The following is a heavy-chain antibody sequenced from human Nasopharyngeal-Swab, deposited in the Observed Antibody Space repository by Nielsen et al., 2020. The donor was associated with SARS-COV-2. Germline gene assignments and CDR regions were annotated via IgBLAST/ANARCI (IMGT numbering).Heavy chain of an antibody. J-gene: IGHJ6*03. CDR2: INHSGST. Sequence: SETLSLTCAVYGGSFSGYYWSWIRQPPGKGLEWIGEINHSGSTNYNPSPKSRVTISIDTSKNQFSLKLSSVTAADTAVYYCARALWKKSYYYYMDVWGKGTTVTVSS. D-gene: IGHD2/OR15-2a*01. V-gene: IGHV4-34*01. CDR3: ARALWKKSYYYYMDV. CDR1: GGSFSGYY.